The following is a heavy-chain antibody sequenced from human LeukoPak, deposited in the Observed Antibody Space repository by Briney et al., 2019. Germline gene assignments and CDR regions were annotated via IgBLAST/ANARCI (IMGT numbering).Heavy chain of an antibody. J-gene: IGHJ4*02. D-gene: IGHD6-19*01. V-gene: IGHV4-39*07. Sequence: PSETLSLTCTVSGDSISSSNHYWGWIRQPPGKGLEWFGSIYHSGSTNYNPSLKSRVTISVDKSKNQFSLKLSSVTAADTAVYYCARSSGWYFDYWGQGTLVTVSS. CDR3: ARSSGWYFDY. CDR2: IYHSGST. CDR1: GDSISSSNHY.